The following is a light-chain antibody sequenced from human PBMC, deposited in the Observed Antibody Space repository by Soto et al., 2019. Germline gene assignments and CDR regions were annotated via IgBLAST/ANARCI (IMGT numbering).Light chain of an antibody. V-gene: IGLV2-8*01. CDR1: SSDVGGSKY. CDR3: ATWDGSLPAEV. J-gene: IGLJ2*01. CDR2: EVN. Sequence: QSALTQPPSASGSPGQSVSISCSGGSSDVGGSKYVSWYQVQPGKAPKLIIYEVNRRPAGAPARFSGSKSGTSGTLDITGLQTGDEADYYCATWDGSLPAEVFGGGTKLTVL.